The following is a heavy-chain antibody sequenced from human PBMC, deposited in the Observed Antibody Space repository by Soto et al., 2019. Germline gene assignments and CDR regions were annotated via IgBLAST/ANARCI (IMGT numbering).Heavy chain of an antibody. D-gene: IGHD3-10*01. V-gene: IGHV4-59*01. Sequence: SETLSLTCAVSGGSISGYYWSWSRQPPGKGLECIGYISYSGSTKYNPSLKNRVTIVRDTSKNQFSLKLSSVTAADTAVYYCARSSSGSYYQQCWGHGALVTVS. CDR2: ISYSGST. CDR3: ARSSSGSYYQQC. CDR1: GGSISGYY. J-gene: IGHJ4*01.